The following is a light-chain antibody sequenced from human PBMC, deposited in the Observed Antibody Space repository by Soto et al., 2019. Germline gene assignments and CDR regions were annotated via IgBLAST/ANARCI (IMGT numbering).Light chain of an antibody. Sequence: DIQMTQSPSTLSASVGDSVTITCRASQSISNWLACYQQKPGQAPKLLIHNASTLESGVPSRFSGSGSGTEFTLTISSLQPDDFATFYCQQYDRFPYTFGQGTKLEIK. CDR1: QSISNW. J-gene: IGKJ2*01. CDR3: QQYDRFPYT. V-gene: IGKV1-5*03. CDR2: NAS.